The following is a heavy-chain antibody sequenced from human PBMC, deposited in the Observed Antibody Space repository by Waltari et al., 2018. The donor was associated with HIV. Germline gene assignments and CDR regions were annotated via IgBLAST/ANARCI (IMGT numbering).Heavy chain of an antibody. J-gene: IGHJ5*02. Sequence: PGGARQLAGASSGFLVSPNAMTRVRRRPGGGLEWVGTLNHVRRTFWPFPVEGRFSASKDESKNSVFLEMKYLRPDDTGIYHCARGVKYLGFGGYYWEADPWGQGTLVTVSS. CDR1: GFLVSPNA. V-gene: IGHV3-53*05. CDR3: ARGVKYLGFGGYYWEADP. CDR2: LNHVRRT. D-gene: IGHD3-3*01.